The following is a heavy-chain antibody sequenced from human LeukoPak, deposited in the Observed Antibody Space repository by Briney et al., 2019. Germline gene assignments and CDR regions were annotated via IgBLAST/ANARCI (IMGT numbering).Heavy chain of an antibody. J-gene: IGHJ4*02. V-gene: IGHV3-7*03. CDR1: GITFSNII. CDR3: TTERPSLGGDYFDY. D-gene: IGHD2-15*01. CDR2: IKEDEREK. Sequence: GGSLGLSCAAAGITFSNIIMGWVRQAPWQGLKWVVTIKEDEREKDYGDSVKGRFIISRDNTKKVVYLQMNSLRVEDTVIYYCTTERPSLGGDYFDYWGQGILVSVS.